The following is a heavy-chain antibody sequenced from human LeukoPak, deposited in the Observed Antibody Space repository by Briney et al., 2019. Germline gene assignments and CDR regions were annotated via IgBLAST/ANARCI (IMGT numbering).Heavy chain of an antibody. J-gene: IGHJ4*02. V-gene: IGHV3-74*01. Sequence: GGSLRLSCAASGNYWMHWVRQAPGKGLVWVSHINSDGSWTSYADSVKGRFTTSKDNAKNTVYLQMNNLRAEDTAVYYCVSFYEAYWGRGTLVTVSS. CDR2: INSDGSWT. CDR1: GNYW. CDR3: VSFYEAY. D-gene: IGHD2/OR15-2a*01.